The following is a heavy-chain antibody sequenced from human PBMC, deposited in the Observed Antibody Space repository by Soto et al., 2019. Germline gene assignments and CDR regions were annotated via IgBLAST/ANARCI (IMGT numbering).Heavy chain of an antibody. CDR3: VRDGTKTLRDWFDP. Sequence: SETLSLTCTVSGASISGFYWSWIRKSAGKGLEWIGRIYATGTTDYNPSLKSRVMMSVDRSKKQFSLKLRSVTAADTAVYYCVRDGTKTLRDWFDPWGQGISVTVSS. V-gene: IGHV4-4*07. CDR1: GASISGFY. D-gene: IGHD1-1*01. J-gene: IGHJ5*02. CDR2: IYATGTT.